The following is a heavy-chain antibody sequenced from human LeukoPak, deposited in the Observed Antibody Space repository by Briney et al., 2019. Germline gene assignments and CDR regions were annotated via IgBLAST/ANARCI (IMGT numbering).Heavy chain of an antibody. V-gene: IGHV3-7*01. CDR3: ARERRWLQLGDY. Sequence: PGGSLRLSCAASGFTVSSYWMSWVRQAPGKGLEWVANIKQDGSEKYYVASVKGRFTISRDNAKNSLYLQMNSLRAEDTAVYYCARERRWLQLGDYWGQGTLVTVSS. CDR1: GFTVSSYW. D-gene: IGHD5-24*01. CDR2: IKQDGSEK. J-gene: IGHJ4*02.